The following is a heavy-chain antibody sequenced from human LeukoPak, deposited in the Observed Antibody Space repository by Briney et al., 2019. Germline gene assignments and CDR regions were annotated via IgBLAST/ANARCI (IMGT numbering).Heavy chain of an antibody. CDR1: GFTFSSYS. V-gene: IGHV3-21*01. Sequence: GGSLRLSCVASGFTFSSYSMNWVRQAPGKGLEWASSISSSSSYKYYTDSVKGRFTISRDNAKNSLYLKMNSLRAEDTAVYYCARSADGTYYWGQGTLVTVSS. D-gene: IGHD1-1*01. CDR3: ARSADGTYY. J-gene: IGHJ4*02. CDR2: ISSSSSYK.